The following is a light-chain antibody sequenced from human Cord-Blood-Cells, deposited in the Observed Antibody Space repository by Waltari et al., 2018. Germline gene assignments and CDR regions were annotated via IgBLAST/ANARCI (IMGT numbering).Light chain of an antibody. CDR2: DVC. V-gene: IGLV2-11*01. CDR3: CSYAGSYV. J-gene: IGLJ1*01. Sequence: QSALTQPPSVSGSPGQSVTISCTGTSSDVGGYNYFSWFQQHPGKAPKLIVYDVCKRPSGVPGRFSGSRSGNPASLTISVLQAEDEAGYYCCSYAGSYVFGTGTKVTVL. CDR1: SSDVGGYNY.